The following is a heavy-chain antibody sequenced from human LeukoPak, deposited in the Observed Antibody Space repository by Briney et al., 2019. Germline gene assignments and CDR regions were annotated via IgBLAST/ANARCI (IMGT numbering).Heavy chain of an antibody. CDR2: IFYRGST. D-gene: IGHD2-2*01. CDR1: DGSINTPNYY. CDR3: ARVDGVVPAAQYAFDI. Sequence: SETLSLTCTVSDGSINTPNYYWGWIRQPPGKGLEWIGNIFYRGSTYYGPSLKSRVTISLDTSKNQFSLNLNSVTAADTAVYYCARVDGVVPAAQYAFDIWGQGTMVTVSS. J-gene: IGHJ3*02. V-gene: IGHV4-39*07.